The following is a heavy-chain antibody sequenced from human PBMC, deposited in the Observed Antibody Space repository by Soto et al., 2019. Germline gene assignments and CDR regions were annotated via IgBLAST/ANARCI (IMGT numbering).Heavy chain of an antibody. J-gene: IGHJ3*02. CDR3: ARSSAAYYYGSGSYGAFDI. D-gene: IGHD3-10*01. CDR1: GFTVSSNY. V-gene: IGHV3-53*02. CDR2: IYSGGST. Sequence: EVQLVETGGGLIQPGGSLRLSCAASGFTVSSNYMSWVRQAPGKGLEWVSVIYSGGSTYYADSVKGRFTISRDNSKNTLYLQMNSLRAEDTAVYYCARSSAAYYYGSGSYGAFDIWGQGTMVTVSS.